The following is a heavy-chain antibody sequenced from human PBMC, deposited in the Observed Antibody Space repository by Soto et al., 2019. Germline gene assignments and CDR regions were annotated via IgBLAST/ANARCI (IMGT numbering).Heavy chain of an antibody. CDR3: ARGAGSRPVTRAFDI. Sequence: ASLKVSCKASGYNLTNGALHWLPQAPGQRREWLGWINTVNGKPMYSPKFLARVTLNRDTSASTAYMELRGLTSEDTATYYCARGAGSRPVTRAFDIWGQGTVVTVSS. CDR1: GYNLTNGA. V-gene: IGHV1-3*04. J-gene: IGHJ3*02. CDR2: INTVNGKP. D-gene: IGHD4-17*01.